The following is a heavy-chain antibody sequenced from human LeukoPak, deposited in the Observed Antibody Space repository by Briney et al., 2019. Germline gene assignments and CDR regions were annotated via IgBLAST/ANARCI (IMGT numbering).Heavy chain of an antibody. CDR2: ISCSSSYI. J-gene: IGHJ3*02. D-gene: IGHD2-2*01. CDR3: ARGGSGGDIVVVPAANDAFDI. V-gene: IGHV3-21*01. Sequence: GGSLRLSCAASGFTFSSYSMNWVRQAPGKGLEWVSSISCSSSYIYYADSVKGRFTISRDNAKNSLYLQMNSLRAEDTAVYYCARGGSGGDIVVVPAANDAFDIWGQGTMVTVSS. CDR1: GFTFSSYS.